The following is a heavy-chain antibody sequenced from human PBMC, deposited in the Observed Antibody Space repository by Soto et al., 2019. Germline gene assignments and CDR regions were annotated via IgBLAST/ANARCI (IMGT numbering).Heavy chain of an antibody. CDR2: MNPNSGNT. V-gene: IGHV1-8*01. CDR3: ARRWSIAARSYYYYYGMDV. J-gene: IGHJ6*02. CDR1: GYTFTSYD. Sequence: QVQLVQSGAEVKKPGASVKVSCKASGYTFTSYDINWVRQATGQGLEWMGWMNPNSGNTGYAQKFQGRVTMTRNTSISTAYMKLSNLRSEDTAVYYCARRWSIAARSYYYYYGMDVWGQGTTVTVSS. D-gene: IGHD6-6*01.